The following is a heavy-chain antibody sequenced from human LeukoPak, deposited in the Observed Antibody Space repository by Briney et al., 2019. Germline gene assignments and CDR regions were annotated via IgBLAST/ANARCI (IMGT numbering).Heavy chain of an antibody. V-gene: IGHV3-11*04. CDR1: GFTFSDYY. CDR2: ISSSGSTI. Sequence: PGGSLRLSCAASGFTFSDYYMSWIRQAPGKGLEWVSYISSSGSTIYYADSMKGRFTISRDNAKNSLYLQMNSLRAEDTAVYYCARENSYGAPSFDYWGQGTLVTVSS. CDR3: ARENSYGAPSFDY. J-gene: IGHJ4*02. D-gene: IGHD5-18*01.